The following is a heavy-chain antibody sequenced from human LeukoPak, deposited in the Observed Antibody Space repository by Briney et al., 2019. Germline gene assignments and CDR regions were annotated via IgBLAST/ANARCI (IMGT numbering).Heavy chain of an antibody. CDR1: GYTFTSYD. CDR2: MNPNSGNT. J-gene: IGHJ5*02. CDR3: ARGRTVRNWFDP. D-gene: IGHD4-11*01. Sequence: ASVKVSCKASGYTFTSYDINWVRQATGQGLEWMGWMNPNSGNTGYAQKFQGRVTMTRNTSIGTAYMELSSLRSEDTAVYYCARGRTVRNWFDPWGQGTLVTVSS. V-gene: IGHV1-8*01.